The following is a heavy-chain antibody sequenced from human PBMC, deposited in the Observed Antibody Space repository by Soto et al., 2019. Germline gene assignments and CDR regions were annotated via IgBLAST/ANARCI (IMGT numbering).Heavy chain of an antibody. V-gene: IGHV4-59*01. J-gene: IGHJ4*02. CDR2: IYYSGST. Sequence: SETLSLTCTVSGGSISSYYWSWIRQPPGKGLERIGYIYYSGSTNYNPSLKRRVTITVDTSKNQFSLKLSSETAADTAVYYCAREGYDFWSGYYSYYIDYWGLGTLVTVSS. CDR1: GGSISSYY. D-gene: IGHD3-3*01. CDR3: AREGYDFWSGYYSYYIDY.